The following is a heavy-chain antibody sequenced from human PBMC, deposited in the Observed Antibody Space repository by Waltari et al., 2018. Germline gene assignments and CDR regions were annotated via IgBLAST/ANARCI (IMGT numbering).Heavy chain of an antibody. CDR1: GFTFDDYA. Sequence: EVQLVESGGGLVQPGRSLRLSCADSGFTFDDYAMHWVRQAPGKGLEWVSGISWNSGSIGYADSVKGRFTISRDNSKNTLYLQMNSLRAEDTAVYYCAKEAVVLWFRESYGGYFDYWGQGTLVTVSS. J-gene: IGHJ4*02. D-gene: IGHD3-10*01. CDR2: ISWNSGSI. CDR3: AKEAVVLWFRESYGGYFDY. V-gene: IGHV3-9*01.